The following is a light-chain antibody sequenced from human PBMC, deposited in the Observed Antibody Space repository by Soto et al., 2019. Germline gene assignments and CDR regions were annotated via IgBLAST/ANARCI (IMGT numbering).Light chain of an antibody. Sequence: EIVLTQSPATLSLSPGERVTLSCKASQNIRSHLAWYRQKPGQPPRLHISDASSRPTGIPARFSGSGFGTDFPLTITSLGPEDSGLYYCQQRSDWPLTFGGGARVEVK. CDR3: QQRSDWPLT. CDR1: QNIRSH. CDR2: DAS. J-gene: IGKJ4*01. V-gene: IGKV3-11*01.